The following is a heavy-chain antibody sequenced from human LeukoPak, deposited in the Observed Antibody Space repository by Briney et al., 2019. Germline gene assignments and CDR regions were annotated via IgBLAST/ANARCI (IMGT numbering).Heavy chain of an antibody. CDR1: GYSISSGYY. V-gene: IGHV4-38-2*02. Sequence: SETLSLTCTVSGYSISSGYYWGWIRQPPGKGLEWIGSIYHSGSTYYNPSLKSRVTISVDTSKNQFSLKLSSVTAADTAVYYCARAVGVVPAAIGYWGQGTLVTVSS. D-gene: IGHD2-2*02. CDR3: ARAVGVVPAAIGY. J-gene: IGHJ4*02. CDR2: IYHSGST.